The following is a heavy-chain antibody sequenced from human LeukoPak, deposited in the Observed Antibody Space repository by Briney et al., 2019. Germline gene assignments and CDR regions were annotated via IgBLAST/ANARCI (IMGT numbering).Heavy chain of an antibody. J-gene: IGHJ4*02. Sequence: PSETLSLTCAVYGGSFSGYYWSWIRQPPGKGLEWIGEINHSGSTNYNPSLKSRVTISVDTSKNQFPLKLSSVTAADTAVYYCARGRGNWNPHFDYWGQGTLVTVSS. D-gene: IGHD1-20*01. CDR2: INHSGST. CDR1: GGSFSGYY. V-gene: IGHV4-34*01. CDR3: ARGRGNWNPHFDY.